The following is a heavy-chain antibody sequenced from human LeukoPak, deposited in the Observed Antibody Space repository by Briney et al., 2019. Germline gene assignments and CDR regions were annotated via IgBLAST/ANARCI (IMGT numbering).Heavy chain of an antibody. CDR3: ARGDYYDSSMGYFQH. CDR1: GFTFSSYA. V-gene: IGHV3-30-3*01. D-gene: IGHD3-22*01. Sequence: PGGSLRLSCAASGFTFSSYAMHWVRQAPGKGLEWVAVISYNGSNKYYADSVKGRFTIPRDNSKNTLYLQMNSLRAEDTAVYYCARGDYYDSSMGYFQHWGQGTLVTVSS. CDR2: ISYNGSNK. J-gene: IGHJ1*01.